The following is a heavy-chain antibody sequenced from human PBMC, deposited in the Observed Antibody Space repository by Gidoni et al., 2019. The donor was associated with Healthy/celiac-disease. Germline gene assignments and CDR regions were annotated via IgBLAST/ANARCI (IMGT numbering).Heavy chain of an antibody. CDR1: GYTFTSYD. Sequence: QVQLVQSGAEVKKPGSSVKVACMGSGYTFTSYDINWVRQATGQGLEWMGWMNPNSGNTGYAQKFQGRVTMTRNTSISTAYMELSSLRSEDTAVYYCARGLGWNDPVAAGYWGQGTLVTVSS. J-gene: IGHJ4*02. CDR2: MNPNSGNT. V-gene: IGHV1-8*01. D-gene: IGHD1-1*01. CDR3: ARGLGWNDPVAAGY.